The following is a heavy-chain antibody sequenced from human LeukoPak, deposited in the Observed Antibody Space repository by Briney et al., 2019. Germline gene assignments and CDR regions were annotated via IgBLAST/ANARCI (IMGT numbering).Heavy chain of an antibody. CDR2: ISSSSYI. D-gene: IGHD4-23*01. J-gene: IGHJ4*02. CDR3: ARATVVTSPFDY. V-gene: IGHV3-21*01. Sequence: GGSLRLSCAASGVTFSSYSMKCVRQAPGKGLEGGSSISSSSYIYYADSVKGRFNISRDNAKNSLYLQMTSLRAEDTAVYYCARATVVTSPFDYWGQGTLVTVSS. CDR1: GVTFSSYS.